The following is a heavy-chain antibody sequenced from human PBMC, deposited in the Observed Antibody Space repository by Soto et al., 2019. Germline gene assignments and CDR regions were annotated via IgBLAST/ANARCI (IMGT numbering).Heavy chain of an antibody. J-gene: IGHJ6*02. CDR3: ARDGADILTGYYYYYGMEV. CDR1: GFTFSSYS. V-gene: IGHV3-21*01. Sequence: GGSLRLSCAASGFTFSSYSMNWVRQAPGKGLEWVSSISSSSSYIYYADSVKGRFTISRDNAKNSLYLQMNSLRAEDTAVYYCARDGADILTGYYYYYGMEVWGQGTTVTVSS. D-gene: IGHD3-9*01. CDR2: ISSSSSYI.